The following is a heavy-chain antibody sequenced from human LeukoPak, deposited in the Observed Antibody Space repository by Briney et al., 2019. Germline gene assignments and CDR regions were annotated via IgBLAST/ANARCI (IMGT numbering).Heavy chain of an antibody. CDR1: GYTFTGYY. Sequence: ASVKVSCKASGYTFTGYYMHWVRQAPGQGLEWMGIINPSGGSTSYAQKFQGRVTMTRDTSTSTVYMELSSLRSEDTAVYYCARDMTEYSSGWYSTVSDAFDIWGQGTMVTVSS. D-gene: IGHD6-19*01. V-gene: IGHV1-46*01. CDR2: INPSGGST. J-gene: IGHJ3*02. CDR3: ARDMTEYSSGWYSTVSDAFDI.